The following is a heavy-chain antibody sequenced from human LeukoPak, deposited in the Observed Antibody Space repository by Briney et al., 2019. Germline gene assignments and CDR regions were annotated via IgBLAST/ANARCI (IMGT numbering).Heavy chain of an antibody. Sequence: PGGSLRLSCAASGFTFSDYYMSWLRQAPGKGLEWVSYISSSSSYTNYADSVKGRFTISRDNAKNSLYLRMNSLRAEDTAVYYCAREVRSPYYDYWGQGTLVTVSS. J-gene: IGHJ4*02. CDR3: AREVRSPYYDY. V-gene: IGHV3-11*06. CDR1: GFTFSDYY. CDR2: ISSSSSYT. D-gene: IGHD2-21*01.